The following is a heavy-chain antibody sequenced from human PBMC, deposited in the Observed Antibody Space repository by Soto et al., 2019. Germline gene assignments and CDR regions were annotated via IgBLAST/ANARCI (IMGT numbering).Heavy chain of an antibody. J-gene: IGHJ5*02. CDR3: VLLGRYYYDSSGYQGGFDP. CDR1: GFTFSSYA. CDR2: ISYDGSNK. D-gene: IGHD3-22*01. V-gene: IGHV3-30-3*01. Sequence: GSLRLSCAAYGFTFSSYAMHWVRQAPGKGLEWVAVISYDGSNKYYADSVKGRFTISRDNSKNTLYLQMNSLRAEDTAVYYCVLLGRYYYDSSGYQGGFDPWGQGTLVTVSS.